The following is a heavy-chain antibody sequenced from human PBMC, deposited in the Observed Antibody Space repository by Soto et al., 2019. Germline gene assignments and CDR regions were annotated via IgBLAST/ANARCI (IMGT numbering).Heavy chain of an antibody. CDR2: IIPIFGTV. D-gene: IGHD5-12*01. J-gene: IGHJ2*01. CDR1: GGAFSNYP. CDR3: ARGNHRWLQLWYFDL. V-gene: IGHV1-69*12. Sequence: QVQLVQSGAEVKKPGSSVKVSCKASGGAFSNYPISWGRQAPGQGLEWMGGIIPIFGTVNYAQRFQGRVTITADESTSTAYMELSSLRSEETAVYYCARGNHRWLQLWYFDLWGRGTLVTVS.